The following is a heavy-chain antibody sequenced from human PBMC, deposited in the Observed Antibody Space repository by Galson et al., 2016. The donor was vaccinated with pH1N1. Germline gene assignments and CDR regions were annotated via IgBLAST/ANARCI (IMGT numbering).Heavy chain of an antibody. CDR3: TRCANGTLDFWVFDL. Sequence: SLRLSCAASGFSFSSYTMNWVRQAPGKALEWLSHITSGSGGINYADSVKGRFTISRDNAKNSLFLEIDSLRAEDTAVYYCTRCANGTLDFWVFDLWGRGTLVSVSP. D-gene: IGHD3-3*01. J-gene: IGHJ2*01. CDR1: GFSFSSYT. CDR2: ITSGSGGI. V-gene: IGHV3-48*01.